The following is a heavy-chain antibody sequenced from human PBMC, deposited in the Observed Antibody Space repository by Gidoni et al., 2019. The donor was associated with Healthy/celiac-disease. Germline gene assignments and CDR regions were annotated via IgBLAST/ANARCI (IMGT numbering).Heavy chain of an antibody. CDR1: GFSLSTSGMC. V-gene: IGHV2-70*15. CDR3: ARARITMVRGFPRIVYWYFDL. D-gene: IGHD3-10*01. CDR2: IDWDDDK. Sequence: QVTLRESGPALVKPTQTLTLTCTFPGFSLSTSGMCVSWIRQPPGKALEWLARIDWDDDKYYSTSLKTRLTISKDTSKNQVVLTMTNMDPVDTATYYCARARITMVRGFPRIVYWYFDLWGRGTLVTVSS. J-gene: IGHJ2*01.